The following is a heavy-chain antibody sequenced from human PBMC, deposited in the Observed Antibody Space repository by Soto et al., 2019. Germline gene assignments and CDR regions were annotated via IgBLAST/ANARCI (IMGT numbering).Heavy chain of an antibody. CDR3: ARESGFGGPRCYRNNWFDP. J-gene: IGHJ5*02. D-gene: IGHD3-16*01. CDR1: GYSISSTYY. V-gene: IGHV4-38-2*02. Sequence: SETLSLTCDVSGYSISSTYYWGWIRQPPGKGLEWIGSIYHSGSTYYNPSLKSRVTISTDTSNNQFSLRLSSVTAADTAVYYCARESGFGGPRCYRNNWFDPWGQGILVTVSS. CDR2: IYHSGST.